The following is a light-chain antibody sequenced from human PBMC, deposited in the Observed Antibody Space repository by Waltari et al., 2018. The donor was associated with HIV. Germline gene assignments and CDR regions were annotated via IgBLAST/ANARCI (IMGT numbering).Light chain of an antibody. CDR3: QQFHTLPIT. Sequence: DIRMTQSPSSLSASVGDKVTITCQASQDISNHLSWYRQKPEKAPELLIYDASILESGVPSKFSGSGSKTTFRLIIKSLQPEDFATYFCQQFHTLPITFGPGTTVDV. CDR1: QDISNH. CDR2: DAS. V-gene: IGKV1-33*01. J-gene: IGKJ3*01.